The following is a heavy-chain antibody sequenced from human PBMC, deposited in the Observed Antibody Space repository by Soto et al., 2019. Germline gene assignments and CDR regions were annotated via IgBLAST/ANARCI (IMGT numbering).Heavy chain of an antibody. CDR2: IYYSGST. J-gene: IGHJ5*02. D-gene: IGHD1-26*01. V-gene: IGHV4-59*01. Sequence: SETLSLTCTVSGGSISSYYWSWIRQPPGKGLEWIGYIYYSGSTNYNPSLKSRVTISVDTSKNQFSLKLSSVTAADTAVYYCARRISGSYRSSWFDPWGQGTLVTVS. CDR3: ARRISGSYRSSWFDP. CDR1: GGSISSYY.